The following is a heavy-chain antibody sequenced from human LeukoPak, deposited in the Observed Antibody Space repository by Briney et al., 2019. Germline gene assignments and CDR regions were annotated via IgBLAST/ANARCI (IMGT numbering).Heavy chain of an antibody. Sequence: SETLSLTCAVYGGSFSGYYRSWIRQPPGKGLEWIGEINHSGSTNYNPSLKSRVTISVDTSKNQFSLKLSSVTAADTAVYYCARGQNWGSYFDYWGQGTLVTVSS. CDR1: GGSFSGYY. CDR3: ARGQNWGSYFDY. V-gene: IGHV4-34*01. CDR2: INHSGST. D-gene: IGHD7-27*01. J-gene: IGHJ4*02.